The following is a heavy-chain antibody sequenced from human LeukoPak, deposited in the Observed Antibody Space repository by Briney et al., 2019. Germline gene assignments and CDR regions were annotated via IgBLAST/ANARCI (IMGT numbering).Heavy chain of an antibody. CDR2: ISAYNGNT. V-gene: IGHV1-18*01. CDR1: GYTFTSCG. J-gene: IGHJ4*02. CDR3: ARAAIRITMIVVDDY. D-gene: IGHD3-22*01. Sequence: ASVKVSCKASGYTFTSCGISWVRQAPGQGLEWMGWISAYNGNTNYAQKLQGRVTMTTDTSTSTAYMELRSLRSDDTAVYYCARAAIRITMIVVDDYWGQGTLVTVSS.